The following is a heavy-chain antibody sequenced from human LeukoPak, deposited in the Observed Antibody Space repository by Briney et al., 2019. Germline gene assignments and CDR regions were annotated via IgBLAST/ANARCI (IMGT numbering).Heavy chain of an antibody. CDR2: IYYSGST. D-gene: IGHD2-21*02. Sequence: PSETLSLTCTVSGGSISSSSYYWGWIRQPPGKGLEWIGSIYYSGSTYYNPSLKSRVTISVDTSKNQFSLKLSSVTAADTAVYYCAVKGVVVTAHTKDAFDIWGQGTMVTVSS. CDR3: AVKGVVVTAHTKDAFDI. V-gene: IGHV4-39*07. J-gene: IGHJ3*02. CDR1: GGSISSSSYY.